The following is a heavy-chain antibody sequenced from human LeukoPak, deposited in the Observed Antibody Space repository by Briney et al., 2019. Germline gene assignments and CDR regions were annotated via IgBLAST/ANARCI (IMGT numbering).Heavy chain of an antibody. CDR2: TYYRSKWYN. CDR3: TRGGGSHDY. CDR1: GDSVSTNSAG. V-gene: IGHV6-1*01. D-gene: IGHD1-26*01. J-gene: IGHJ4*02. Sequence: SQTLSLTCAIPGDSVSTNSAGWNWIRQSPSRGLEWLGRTYYRSKWYNDYAVSVKSRITINPDTSKNQFSLQLNSVTPEDTAVYYCTRGGGSHDYWGQGTLVTVSS.